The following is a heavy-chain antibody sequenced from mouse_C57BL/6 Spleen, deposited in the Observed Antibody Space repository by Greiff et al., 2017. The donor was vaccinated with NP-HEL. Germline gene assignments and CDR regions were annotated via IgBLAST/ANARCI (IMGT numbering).Heavy chain of an antibody. V-gene: IGHV5-9*01. CDR1: GFTFSSYT. D-gene: IGHD1-1*01. Sequence: EVKLVESGGGLVKPGGSLKLSCAASGFTFSSYTMSWVRQTPEKRLEWVATISGGGGNTYYPDSVKGRFTISRDNAKNTLYLQMSSLRSEDTALYYCARHRIYYGSGLWYFDVWGTGTTVTVSS. CDR3: ARHRIYYGSGLWYFDV. CDR2: ISGGGGNT. J-gene: IGHJ1*03.